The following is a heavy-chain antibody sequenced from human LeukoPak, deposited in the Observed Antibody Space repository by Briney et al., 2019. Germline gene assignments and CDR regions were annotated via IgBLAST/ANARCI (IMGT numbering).Heavy chain of an antibody. Sequence: ASVKVSCKASGYTFTGYYMHWVRQAPGQGLEWMGRINPNSGGTNYAQKFQGRVTMTRDTSISTAYMELSRLRSEDTAVYYCARDHENDYGDVLFDYWGQGTLVTVSS. D-gene: IGHD4-17*01. J-gene: IGHJ4*02. V-gene: IGHV1-2*06. CDR3: ARDHENDYGDVLFDY. CDR1: GYTFTGYY. CDR2: INPNSGGT.